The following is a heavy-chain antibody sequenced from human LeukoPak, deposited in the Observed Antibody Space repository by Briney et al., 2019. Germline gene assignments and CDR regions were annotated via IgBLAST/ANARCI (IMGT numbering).Heavy chain of an antibody. J-gene: IGHJ6*02. CDR3: ARGGALGPYYYYGMDV. CDR1: GFTFSRYW. Sequence: GGSLRLSCAASGFTFSRYWMHWVRQAPGKGLEWVSRINSDGSSRSYADSVKGRFTISRDNAKNTLYLQMNSLRVEDTAVYYCARGGALGPYYYYGMDVWGQGTTVTVSS. CDR2: INSDGSSR. V-gene: IGHV3-74*01. D-gene: IGHD3-16*01.